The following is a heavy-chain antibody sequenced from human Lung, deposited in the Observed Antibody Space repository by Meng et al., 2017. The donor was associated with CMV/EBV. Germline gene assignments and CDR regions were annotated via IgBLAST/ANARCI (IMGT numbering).Heavy chain of an antibody. CDR3: ARDLRWRALDY. CDR2: IRHDGINE. V-gene: IGHV3-30*02. Sequence: VQRGGAGGGVDQPGGSLRLSCAASGFTFSSFSMHWVRQAPGKGLEWVSFIRHDGINEYYVDSEKGRFTISRDNSKNTLYLQMNSLRVEDTAVYYCARDLRWRALDYWGQGTLVTVSS. J-gene: IGHJ4*02. CDR1: GFTFSSFS. D-gene: IGHD1-26*01.